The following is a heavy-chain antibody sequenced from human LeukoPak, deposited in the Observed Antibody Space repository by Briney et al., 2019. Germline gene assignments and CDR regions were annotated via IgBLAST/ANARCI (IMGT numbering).Heavy chain of an antibody. V-gene: IGHV3-23*01. CDR1: GFTFSNYA. CDR2: ISGSGDST. CDR3: PKDGVIGWAYMDV. Sequence: GGSLRLFCAASGFTFSNYAMSWVRQAPGKGLEWVSAISGSGDSTYYADSVKGRFTISRDNSKNTLYLQVNSLRREDTAVYYCPKDGVIGWAYMDVWGKGTTVTVFS. D-gene: IGHD6-19*01. J-gene: IGHJ6*03.